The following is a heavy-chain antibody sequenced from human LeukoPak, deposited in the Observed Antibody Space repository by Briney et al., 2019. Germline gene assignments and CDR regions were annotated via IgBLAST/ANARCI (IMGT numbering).Heavy chain of an antibody. D-gene: IGHD3-9*01. V-gene: IGHV5-51*01. CDR2: IYPGDSDT. J-gene: IGHJ5*02. CDR3: ARLYDILTSNSFDP. CDR1: GYSFSNYW. Sequence: GESLKISCKGSGYSFSNYWIGWVRQMPGKGLEWMGIIYPGDSDTRYSPSFQGQVTISADKSISTAYVQWSSLKASDTAMYYCARLYDILTSNSFDPWGQGALVTVSS.